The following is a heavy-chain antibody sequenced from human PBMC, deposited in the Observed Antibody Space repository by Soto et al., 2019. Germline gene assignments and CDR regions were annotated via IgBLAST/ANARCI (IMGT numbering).Heavy chain of an antibody. D-gene: IGHD3-16*01. Sequence: EVQLVESGGGLVQPGGSLRLSCAASGFTFSSYEMNWVRQAPGKGLEWVSYISSSGSTIYYADSVKGRFTISRDNAKNSLYLQMNSLRAEDTAVYYCAREDYVWGTPFDYWGQGTLVTVSS. CDR3: AREDYVWGTPFDY. V-gene: IGHV3-48*03. CDR1: GFTFSSYE. J-gene: IGHJ4*02. CDR2: ISSSGSTI.